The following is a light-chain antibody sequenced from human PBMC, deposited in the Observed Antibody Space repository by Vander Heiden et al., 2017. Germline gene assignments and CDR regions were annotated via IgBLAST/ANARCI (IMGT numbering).Light chain of an antibody. CDR2: AAS. V-gene: IGKV1-27*01. Sequence: DIQMTQSPTYLSASVGDRVTITCRASQGIANSLAWYQQRPGKVPYLLIYAASTLRSGVPSRFSGSGSGTDFTLTISSLQPEDVATYYCQTYNSAPLTFGGGTKVEIK. J-gene: IGKJ4*01. CDR3: QTYNSAPLT. CDR1: QGIANS.